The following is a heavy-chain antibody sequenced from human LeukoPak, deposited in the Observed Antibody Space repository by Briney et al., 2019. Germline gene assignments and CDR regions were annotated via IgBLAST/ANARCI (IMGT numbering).Heavy chain of an antibody. V-gene: IGHV3-64D*06. Sequence: EGSLRLSCSASGFTFSSYAMHWVRQAPGKGLEYVSGISGNGGSTYYADSVRGRFTISRDNSKNTLYLQMSSLRAEDTAVYFCGRTTVTFQFDHWGQGTLVTVSS. CDR1: GFTFSSYA. CDR3: GRTTVTFQFDH. CDR2: ISGNGGST. J-gene: IGHJ4*02. D-gene: IGHD4-17*01.